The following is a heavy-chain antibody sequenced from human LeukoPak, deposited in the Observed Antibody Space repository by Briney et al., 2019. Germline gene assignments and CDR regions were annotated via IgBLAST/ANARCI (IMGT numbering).Heavy chain of an antibody. Sequence: GASVKVSCKASGYTFTGYYMHWVRQAPGQGLEWMGWINPNSGGTYYAQKFQGRVTMTGDTSTNTAYMELSRLRSDDTAVYYCARRMVVLGTGNWFDPWGQGTLVTVSS. J-gene: IGHJ5*02. V-gene: IGHV1-2*02. CDR1: GYTFTGYY. D-gene: IGHD2-15*01. CDR3: ARRMVVLGTGNWFDP. CDR2: INPNSGGT.